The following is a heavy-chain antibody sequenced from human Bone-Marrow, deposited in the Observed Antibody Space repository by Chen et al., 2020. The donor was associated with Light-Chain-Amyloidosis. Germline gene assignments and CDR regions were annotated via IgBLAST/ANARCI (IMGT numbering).Heavy chain of an antibody. J-gene: IGHJ4*02. D-gene: IGHD3-10*01. CDR3: ARGSGRRGVPDPTFDS. CDR1: NGSIYPYY. Sequence: QVQLQESGPGLVKPSETLSLTCTVSNGSIYPYYWTWIRQPPGKGLEWIGYIFYSGNTNYNPSLKSRVTMSVDTSKNHLSLKLSSVTAADTAVYYCARGSGRRGVPDPTFDSWGQGTLVTVSS. V-gene: IGHV4-59*01. CDR2: IFYSGNT.